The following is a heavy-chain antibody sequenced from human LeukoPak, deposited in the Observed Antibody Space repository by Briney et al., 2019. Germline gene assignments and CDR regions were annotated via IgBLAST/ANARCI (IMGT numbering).Heavy chain of an antibody. J-gene: IGHJ4*02. CDR2: IIPIFGTA. V-gene: IGHV1-69*05. CDR1: GGTFSSYA. Sequence: SVKVSCKASGGTFSSYAISWVRQAPGQGLEWMGGIIPIFGTANYAQKFQGRVTITTDESTSTAYMEMSSLRSEDTAVYYCARGDSDYVWGSYLFFDYWGQGTLVTVSS. CDR3: ARGDSDYVWGSYLFFDY. D-gene: IGHD3-16*02.